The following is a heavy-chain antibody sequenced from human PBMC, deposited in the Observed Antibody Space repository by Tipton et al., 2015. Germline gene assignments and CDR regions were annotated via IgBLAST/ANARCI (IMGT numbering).Heavy chain of an antibody. Sequence: TLSLTCTVSGDSISKYYWSWIRQPPGKALEWIGYISYTDTTHYNPSLKSRVTISLDSSKNQFSLTLNSVTAADTAVYYCARDLEHGMDVWGQGTTVTVSS. J-gene: IGHJ6*02. CDR2: ISYTDTT. CDR1: GDSISKYY. D-gene: IGHD5-24*01. CDR3: ARDLEHGMDV. V-gene: IGHV4-59*01.